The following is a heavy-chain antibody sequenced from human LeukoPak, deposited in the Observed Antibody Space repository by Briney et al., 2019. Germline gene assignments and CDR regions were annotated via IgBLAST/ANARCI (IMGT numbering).Heavy chain of an antibody. V-gene: IGHV3-23*01. J-gene: IGHJ4*02. CDR2: VTPGGNIP. D-gene: IGHD2-8*01. CDR1: GFTFSSYA. Sequence: GESLILSCAASGFTFSSYAMSWVRQAPGKGLEWISGVTPGGNIPYYADSVKGRFTISRDNSKNTLYLQMDSLTAADTALYYCAKYIWPDTDGFQTFDLWGQGTLVSVSS. CDR3: AKYIWPDTDGFQTFDL.